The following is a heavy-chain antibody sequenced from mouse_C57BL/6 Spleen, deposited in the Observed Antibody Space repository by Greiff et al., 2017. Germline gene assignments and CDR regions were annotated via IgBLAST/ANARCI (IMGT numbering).Heavy chain of an antibody. CDR2: INPGSGGT. J-gene: IGHJ2*01. Sequence: QVQLQQSGAELVRPGTSVKVSCKASGYAFTNYLIEWVKQRPGQGLEWIGVINPGSGGTNYNEKFKGKATLTADKSSSTAYMQLSSLTSEDSAVYFCARSLPYDYDMGYWGQGTTLTVSS. V-gene: IGHV1-54*01. D-gene: IGHD2-4*01. CDR1: GYAFTNYL. CDR3: ARSLPYDYDMGY.